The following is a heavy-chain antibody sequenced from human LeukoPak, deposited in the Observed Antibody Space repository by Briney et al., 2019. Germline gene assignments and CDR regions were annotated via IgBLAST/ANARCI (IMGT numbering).Heavy chain of an antibody. CDR2: IYYSGST. CDR3: ARGGNILTGYYTDLFDP. V-gene: IGHV4-59*01. D-gene: IGHD3-9*01. J-gene: IGHJ5*02. CDR1: GCSTSSYY. Sequence: PSESLSLTCTVSGCSTSSYYWSWIRQPPGKGLEWIGYIYYSGSTNYNPSLKSRVTISVDTSKNQFSLKLSSVTAADTAVYYCARGGNILTGYYTDLFDPWGQGTPVTVSS.